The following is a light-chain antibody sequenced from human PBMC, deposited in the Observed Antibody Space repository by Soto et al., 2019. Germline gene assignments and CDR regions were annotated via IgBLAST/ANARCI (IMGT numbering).Light chain of an antibody. J-gene: IGLJ1*01. CDR2: GNN. CDR1: SSNIGAGYD. CDR3: QSYDGRLSGYV. V-gene: IGLV1-40*01. Sequence: QSVLTQPPSVSGAPGQRVTISCTGSSSNIGAGYDVHWYQQLPGTAPKLLIFGNNNRPSGGPDRFSGSKSGTSASLAITGLQAEDEADYYCQSYDGRLSGYVFGTGTKVTVL.